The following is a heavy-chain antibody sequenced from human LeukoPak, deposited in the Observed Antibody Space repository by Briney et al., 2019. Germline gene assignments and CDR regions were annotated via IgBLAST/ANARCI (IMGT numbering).Heavy chain of an antibody. J-gene: IGHJ4*02. CDR2: INQDGSEK. CDR3: ASRRRMGTSNSCFDF. Sequence: PGGSLRLSCAASGFTFNSYWMSWVRQAPGKGLEWVANINQDGSEKYYVDSVKGRFTISRDNAKNSLYLQMNSLRADDTAVYYCASRRRMGTSNSCFDFWGQGTLVTVS. CDR1: GFTFNSYW. D-gene: IGHD2-2*01. V-gene: IGHV3-7*01.